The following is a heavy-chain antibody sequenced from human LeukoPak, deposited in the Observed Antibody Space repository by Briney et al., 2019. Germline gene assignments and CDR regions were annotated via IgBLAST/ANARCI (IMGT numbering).Heavy chain of an antibody. Sequence: GGSLRLSCAASGFTFSSYWMSWVRQAPGKGLEWVANIKQDGSEKYYVDSVKGRFTIPRDNAKNSLYLQMSSLRAEDTAVYYCARYLGYCSGGSCYTVDYWGQGTLVTVSS. CDR3: ARYLGYCSGGSCYTVDY. V-gene: IGHV3-7*01. D-gene: IGHD2-15*01. CDR1: GFTFSSYW. CDR2: IKQDGSEK. J-gene: IGHJ4*02.